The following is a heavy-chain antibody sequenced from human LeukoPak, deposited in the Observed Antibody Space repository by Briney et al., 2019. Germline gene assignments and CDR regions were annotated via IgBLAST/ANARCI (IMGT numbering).Heavy chain of an antibody. V-gene: IGHV4-59*01. D-gene: IGHD5-18*01. CDR2: INYSGTT. CDR1: GGSISGYY. CDR3: AREYSSFEY. Sequence: PSETPSLTCTVSGGSISGYYWHWIRQSPGMGLEWIGYINYSGTTDYNPSLKSRVTISVDTSKNQFSLNLRSATAADTAVYYCAREYSSFEYWGQGILVTVSS. J-gene: IGHJ4*02.